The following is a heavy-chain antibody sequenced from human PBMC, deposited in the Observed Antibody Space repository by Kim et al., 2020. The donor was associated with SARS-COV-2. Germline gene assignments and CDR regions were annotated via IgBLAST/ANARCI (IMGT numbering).Heavy chain of an antibody. J-gene: IGHJ4*02. D-gene: IGHD3-22*01. CDR2: INTNTGNP. V-gene: IGHV7-4-1*02. CDR1: GYTFTSYA. CDR3: ASPHPTYYYDSSGYYPPYYFDY. Sequence: ASVKVSCKASGYTFTSYAMNWVRQAPGQGLEWMGWINTNTGNPTYAPGFTRRFVFSLDTSVSTAYLQISSLKAEDTAVYYCASPHPTYYYDSSGYYPPYYFDYWGQGTLVTVSS.